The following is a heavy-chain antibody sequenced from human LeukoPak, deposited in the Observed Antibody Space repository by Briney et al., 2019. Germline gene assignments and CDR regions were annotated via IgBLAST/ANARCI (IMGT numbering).Heavy chain of an antibody. Sequence: GGSLRLSCAASGFTFSSHAMSGVPQARGKGREGVSYISSSRSYIFYADSVKGRFTMSRDNAKNSLYMQMNSLRAEDTAVYYCAREDESPITWNSAAFDIWGQGKMVTVSS. J-gene: IGHJ3*02. CDR1: GFTFSSHA. V-gene: IGHV3-21*01. CDR2: ISSSRSYI. D-gene: IGHD1-7*01. CDR3: AREDESPITWNSAAFDI.